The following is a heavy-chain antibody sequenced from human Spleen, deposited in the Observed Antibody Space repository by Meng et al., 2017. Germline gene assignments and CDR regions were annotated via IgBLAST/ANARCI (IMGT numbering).Heavy chain of an antibody. CDR2: INHSLST. V-gene: IGHV4-34*01. CDR1: GGSFSGYY. CDR3: ARPRGGSYSLDAFDI. J-gene: IGHJ3*02. D-gene: IGHD1-26*01. Sequence: SETLSLTCAVYGGSFSGYYCSWIRQPPGKGLEWIGEINHSLSTNYNPSLKSRVTISVDTSKNQFSLKLSSVTAADTAVYYCARPRGGSYSLDAFDIWGQGTMVTVSS.